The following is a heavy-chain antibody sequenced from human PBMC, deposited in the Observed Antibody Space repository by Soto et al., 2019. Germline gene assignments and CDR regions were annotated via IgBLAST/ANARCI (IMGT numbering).Heavy chain of an antibody. CDR2: INDRGSI. CDR3: AIEGHEIWTGPPLVGYFDL. CDR1: GGSFSGYY. D-gene: IGHD3-9*01. V-gene: IGHV4-34*01. Sequence: QVQLQQWGAGPLRPLETLSLTCGVSGGSFSGYYCARIRPSPEKGLEWIGEINDRGSINYNTSLKSRVSISCDTSKNHYSLNLRSVTSADTAVYYCAIEGHEIWTGPPLVGYFDLWGRGTLVNVSS. J-gene: IGHJ2*01.